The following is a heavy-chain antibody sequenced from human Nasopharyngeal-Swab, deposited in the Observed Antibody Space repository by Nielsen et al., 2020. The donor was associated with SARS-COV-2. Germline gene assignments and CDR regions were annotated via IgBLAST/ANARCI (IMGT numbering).Heavy chain of an antibody. D-gene: IGHD6-13*01. CDR3: ARWKGIAAAWDY. Sequence: PGKGLEWIGGIYYSGSTYYNPSLKSRVTISVDTSKNQFSLKLSSVTAADTAVYYCARWKGIAAAWDYWGQGTLVTVSS. V-gene: IGHV4-39*01. J-gene: IGHJ4*02. CDR2: IYYSGST.